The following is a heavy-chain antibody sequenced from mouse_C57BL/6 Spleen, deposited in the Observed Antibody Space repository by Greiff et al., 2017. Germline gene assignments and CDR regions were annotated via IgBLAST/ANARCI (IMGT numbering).Heavy chain of an antibody. CDR2: ISSGGSYT. CDR3: AREITTVVEDYFDY. CDR1: GFTFSSYG. V-gene: IGHV5-6*01. D-gene: IGHD1-1*01. J-gene: IGHJ2*01. Sequence: EVMLVESGGDLVKPGGSLKLSCAASGFTFSSYGMSWVRQTPDKRLEWVATISSGGSYTYYPDSVKGRFTISRDNAKNTLYLQMSSLKSEDTAMYYCAREITTVVEDYFDYWGQGTTLTVSS.